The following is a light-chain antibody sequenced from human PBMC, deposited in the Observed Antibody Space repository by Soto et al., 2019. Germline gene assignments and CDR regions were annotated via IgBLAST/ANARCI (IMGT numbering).Light chain of an antibody. V-gene: IGKV1-39*01. J-gene: IGKJ1*01. CDR3: QQSYGTALT. Sequence: DIQMTQSPSSLSASVGDSVIITCRASQSISRYLNWYQQKPGKAPKLLIYAASSLQSGVPSRFGGRGSGTYFTLTINSLQPEDFATYYCQQSYGTALTFGQGTKVEIK. CDR2: AAS. CDR1: QSISRY.